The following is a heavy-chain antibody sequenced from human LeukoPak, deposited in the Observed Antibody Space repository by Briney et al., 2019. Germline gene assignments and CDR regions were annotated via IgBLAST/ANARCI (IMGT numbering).Heavy chain of an antibody. CDR2: ISGSGGST. J-gene: IGHJ4*02. V-gene: IGHV3-23*01. Sequence: GGSLRLSCAASGFTFSSYAMSWVRQAPGKGLEWDSAISGSGGSTYYADSVKGRFTISRDNSKNTLYLQMNSLRAEDTAVYYCAKDDYGGNSGMIDYWGQGTLVTVSS. D-gene: IGHD4-23*01. CDR1: GFTFSSYA. CDR3: AKDDYGGNSGMIDY.